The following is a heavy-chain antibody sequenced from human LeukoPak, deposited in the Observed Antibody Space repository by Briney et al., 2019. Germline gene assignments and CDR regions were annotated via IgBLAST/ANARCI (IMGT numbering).Heavy chain of an antibody. CDR3: AREGVAAAGTSYYYYMDV. CDR1: GGSVSTGSYY. Sequence: SSETLSLTCTVSGGSVSTGSYYWSWIRQPAGRGLEWIGHIHTSGTMNYSASLKSRVRISVDTTKNQFSLKLSSVTAADTAVYYCAREGVAAAGTSYYYYMDVWGKGTTVTISS. J-gene: IGHJ6*03. D-gene: IGHD6-13*01. CDR2: IHTSGTM. V-gene: IGHV4-61*10.